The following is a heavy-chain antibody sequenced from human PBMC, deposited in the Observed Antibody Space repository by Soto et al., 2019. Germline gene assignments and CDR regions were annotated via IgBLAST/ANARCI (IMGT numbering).Heavy chain of an antibody. J-gene: IGHJ3*01. CDR1: GGTFSSIA. CDR2: IIPLFGAG. V-gene: IGHV1-69*01. D-gene: IGHD5-18*01. CDR3: ARGAPEGYTYGYGASHF. Sequence: QVLLVQSGNEVKKPGSSVKVSCQVSGGTFSSIALSWVRQAPGQGLEWVGGIIPLFGAGNYAQKLRDRITITADDSANTIYMDMRSLRLEDTAVYYCARGAPEGYTYGYGASHFWGQGTTVTVSS.